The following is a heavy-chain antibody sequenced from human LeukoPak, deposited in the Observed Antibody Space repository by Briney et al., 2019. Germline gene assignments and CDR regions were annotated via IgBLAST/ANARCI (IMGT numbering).Heavy chain of an antibody. Sequence: GGSLRLSCAASGFTFSSYAMHWVRQAPGKGLEWVAVISYDGSNKYYADSVKGRFTISRDNSKNTLYLQMNSLRAEDTAVYYCARGLVEVVVTYPGRRGYNWFDPWGQGTLVTVSS. J-gene: IGHJ5*02. V-gene: IGHV3-30-3*01. D-gene: IGHD2-21*02. CDR2: ISYDGSNK. CDR1: GFTFSSYA. CDR3: ARGLVEVVVTYPGRRGYNWFDP.